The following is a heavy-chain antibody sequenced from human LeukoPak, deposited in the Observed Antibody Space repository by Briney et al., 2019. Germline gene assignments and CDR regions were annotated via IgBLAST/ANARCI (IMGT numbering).Heavy chain of an antibody. J-gene: IGHJ3*02. D-gene: IGHD3-10*01. CDR3: AKDRRGRGSGTLHAFDI. V-gene: IGHV3-30*18. CDR1: GFTFNSFG. CDR2: ISYGGSND. Sequence: PGGSLRLSCAASGFTFNSFGIHWVRQAPGKGLEWVATISYGGSNDYYADSVKGRFTISRDNSANMVQLQMNSLRPEDTAVYYCAKDRRGRGSGTLHAFDIWGQGTMVTVSS.